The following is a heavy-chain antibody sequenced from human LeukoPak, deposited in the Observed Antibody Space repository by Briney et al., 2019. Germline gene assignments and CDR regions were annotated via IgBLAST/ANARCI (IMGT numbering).Heavy chain of an antibody. CDR2: IYYSGST. CDR3: VRDVLSVTGDFWSGYYTDTKRFDYYYYMDV. J-gene: IGHJ6*03. V-gene: IGHV4-39*07. CDR1: GGSISSSPYY. D-gene: IGHD3-3*01. Sequence: PSETLSLTCTVSGGSISSSPYYWGWIRQPPGKGLEWIGSIYYSGSTYYNPSLKSRVTISVDTSKNQFSLKLSSVTAADTAVYYCVRDVLSVTGDFWSGYYTDTKRFDYYYYMDVWGKGTTVTVSS.